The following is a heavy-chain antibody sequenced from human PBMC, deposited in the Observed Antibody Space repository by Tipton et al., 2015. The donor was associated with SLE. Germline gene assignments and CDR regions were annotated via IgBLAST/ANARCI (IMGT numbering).Heavy chain of an antibody. CDR1: GGSISSSSYY. CDR3: ARVTYYYDSSGWFFDY. CDR2: IYYSGST. D-gene: IGHD3-22*01. J-gene: IGHJ4*02. V-gene: IGHV4-61*05. Sequence: TLSLTCTVSGGSISSSSYYWSWIRQPPGKGLEWIGYIYYSGSTNYNPSLKSRVTISVDTSKTQFSLKLSSVTAADTAVYYCARVTYYYDSSGWFFDYWGQGTLVTVSS.